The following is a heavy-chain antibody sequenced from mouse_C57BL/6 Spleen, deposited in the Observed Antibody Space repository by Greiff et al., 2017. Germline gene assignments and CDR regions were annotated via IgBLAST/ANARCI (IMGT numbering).Heavy chain of an antibody. V-gene: IGHV1-81*01. D-gene: IGHD2-3*01. CDR2: IYPRSGNT. Sequence: QVQLQQSGAELARPGASVKLSGKASGYTFTSYGISWVKQRTGQGLEWIGEIYPRSGNTYYNEKFKGKATLTADKSSSTAYMELRSLTSEDSAVYFCARILYDGYYGAYWGQGTLVTVSA. CDR3: ARILYDGYYGAY. J-gene: IGHJ3*01. CDR1: GYTFTSYG.